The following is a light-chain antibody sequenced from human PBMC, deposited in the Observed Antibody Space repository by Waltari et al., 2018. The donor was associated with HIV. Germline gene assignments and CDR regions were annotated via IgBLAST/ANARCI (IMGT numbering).Light chain of an antibody. J-gene: IGLJ2*01. CDR1: NIGSKN. Sequence: SYELTQPLSVSVALGQTARIICGGNNIGSKNVHWYQQKPGQAPVLVMYRDTNRPSGIPEGFSGSNSDNTTTLTISRAQAGDEADYYCQVWDSSTVVFGGGTMLTVL. CDR3: QVWDSSTVV. CDR2: RDT. V-gene: IGLV3-9*01.